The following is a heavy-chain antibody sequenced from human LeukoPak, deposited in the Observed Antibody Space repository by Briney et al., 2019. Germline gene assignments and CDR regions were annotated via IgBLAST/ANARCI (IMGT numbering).Heavy chain of an antibody. CDR2: ISGSGTGT. Sequence: PGGSLRLSCAASGFTFSSSAMSWVRQAPGKGLYWVSAISGSGTGTYYTDSVKDRFTISRDNSKNTLYLQMNSLRAEDTAVYYCAKEGGTGTRFDYWGQGTLVTVSS. CDR1: GFTFSSSA. D-gene: IGHD1-7*01. V-gene: IGHV3-23*01. CDR3: AKEGGTGTRFDY. J-gene: IGHJ4*02.